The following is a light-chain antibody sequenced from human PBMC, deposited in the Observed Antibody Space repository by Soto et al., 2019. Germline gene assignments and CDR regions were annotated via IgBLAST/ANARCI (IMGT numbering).Light chain of an antibody. Sequence: ETVLTQSPATLSLSPGERATLSCRASQSVSSYLAWYQQKPGQAPRLLIYDTSNRATGIPARFSGSGSGTDFTLTISSLEPEDFAFYYCQQRSNWPWTFGQGTKVEIK. CDR2: DTS. CDR1: QSVSSY. V-gene: IGKV3-11*01. J-gene: IGKJ1*01. CDR3: QQRSNWPWT.